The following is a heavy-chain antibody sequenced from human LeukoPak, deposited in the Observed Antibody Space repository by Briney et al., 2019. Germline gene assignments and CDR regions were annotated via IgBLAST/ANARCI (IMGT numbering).Heavy chain of an antibody. J-gene: IGHJ4*02. CDR2: ISAYNGNT. D-gene: IGHD3-3*01. CDR1: GYTFTSYG. CDR3: ARSSITIFGVVIPYFDY. Sequence: ASVKVSCKASGYTFTSYGISWVRQAPGQGLEWMGWISAYNGNTNYAQKLQGRVTITTDTSTSTAYMELRSLRSDDTAVYYCARSSITIFGVVIPYFDYWGQGTLVTVSS. V-gene: IGHV1-18*01.